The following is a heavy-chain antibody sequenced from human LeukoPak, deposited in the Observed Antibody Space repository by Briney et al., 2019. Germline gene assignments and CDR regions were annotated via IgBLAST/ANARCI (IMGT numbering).Heavy chain of an antibody. D-gene: IGHD6-13*01. V-gene: IGHV4-59*01. CDR1: GGSISSYY. CDR2: IYYSGST. J-gene: IGHJ4*02. CDR3: AGGASSSGYSSSWLSYFDY. Sequence: SETLSLTCTVSGGSISSYYWSWIRQPPGKGLEWIGYIYYSGSTKYNPSLKRRVTISVDTSKNQFSLKLSSVTAADTAVYYCAGGASSSGYSSSWLSYFDYWGQGTLVTVSS.